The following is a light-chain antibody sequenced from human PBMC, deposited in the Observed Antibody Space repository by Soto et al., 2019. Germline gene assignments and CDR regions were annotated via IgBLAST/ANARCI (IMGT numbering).Light chain of an antibody. V-gene: IGKV3-20*01. CDR3: QQYATSPTWT. J-gene: IGKJ1*01. CDR1: QSVTSTY. CDR2: GAS. Sequence: EIVLTQSPGTLSLSPGERATLSCSAIQSVTSTYLAWYQQKPGQAPRLLIYGASSRATGIPDRFSGSGSGTDFTLTISRLEPEDFAVYYCQQYATSPTWTFGQGTKVDI.